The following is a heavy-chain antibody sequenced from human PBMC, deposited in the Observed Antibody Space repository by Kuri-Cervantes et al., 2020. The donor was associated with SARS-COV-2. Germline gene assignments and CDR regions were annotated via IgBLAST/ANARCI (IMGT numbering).Heavy chain of an antibody. D-gene: IGHD3-3*01. V-gene: IGHV1-69*13. Sequence: SVKVSCKASRDTFTTFGFSWVRQAPGQGVEWMGGIIPIFGTANYAQKFQGRVTITADESTSTAYMELSSLRSEDTAVCYCASLITIFGEDAFDIWGQGTMVTVSS. CDR1: RDTFTTFG. CDR3: ASLITIFGEDAFDI. CDR2: IIPIFGTA. J-gene: IGHJ3*02.